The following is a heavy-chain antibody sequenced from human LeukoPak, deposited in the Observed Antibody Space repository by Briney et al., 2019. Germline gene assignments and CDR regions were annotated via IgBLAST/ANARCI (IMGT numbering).Heavy chain of an antibody. CDR3: ARGLHQLLSSWFDP. J-gene: IGHJ5*02. D-gene: IGHD2-2*01. CDR2: ISYDGSNK. Sequence: PGGSLRLSCAASGFTFSSYAMHWVRQAPGKGLEWVAVISYDGSNKYYADSVKGRFTISRDNSKNTLYLQMNSLRAEDTAVYYGARGLHQLLSSWFDPWGQGTLVTVSS. CDR1: GFTFSSYA. V-gene: IGHV3-30*01.